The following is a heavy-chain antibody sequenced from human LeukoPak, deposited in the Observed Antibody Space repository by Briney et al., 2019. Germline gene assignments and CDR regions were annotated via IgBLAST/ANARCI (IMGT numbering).Heavy chain of an antibody. Sequence: GGSLRLSCAASGFTLSSYGMHWVRQAPGKGLEWVAVISYDGSNKYYADSVKGRFTISRDNSKNTLYLQMNSLRAEDTAVYYCAKDADGDYTFDYWGQGTLVTVSS. V-gene: IGHV3-30*18. CDR1: GFTLSSYG. CDR3: AKDADGDYTFDY. CDR2: ISYDGSNK. D-gene: IGHD4-17*01. J-gene: IGHJ4*02.